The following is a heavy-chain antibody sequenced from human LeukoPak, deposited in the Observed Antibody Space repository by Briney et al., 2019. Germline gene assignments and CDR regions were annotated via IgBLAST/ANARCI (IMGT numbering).Heavy chain of an antibody. CDR2: INAGNGNT. CDR1: GYTFTSYA. Sequence: GASVKVSCKASGYTFTSYAMHWVRQGPGQRLEWMGWINAGNGNTKYSQKFQGRVTITRDTSASTAYMEPSSLRSEDTAVYYCARDPSDLLWFGELFVWFDPWGQGTLVTVSS. J-gene: IGHJ5*02. V-gene: IGHV1-3*01. D-gene: IGHD3-10*01. CDR3: ARDPSDLLWFGELFVWFDP.